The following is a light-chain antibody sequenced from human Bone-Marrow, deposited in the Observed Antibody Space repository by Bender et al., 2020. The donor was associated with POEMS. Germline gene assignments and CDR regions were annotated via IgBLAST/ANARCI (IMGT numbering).Light chain of an antibody. CDR3: AAWEDSLNGWV. J-gene: IGLJ3*02. CDR2: KDN. Sequence: SYELTQPPSVSVSPGQTARITCSADALPNQYSYWYQQKPGQAPVLVIYKDNERPSGVPDRFSGSKSGTSASLAISGLQSEDEADYYCAAWEDSLNGWVFGGGTKLTVL. V-gene: IGLV3-25*02. CDR1: ALPNQY.